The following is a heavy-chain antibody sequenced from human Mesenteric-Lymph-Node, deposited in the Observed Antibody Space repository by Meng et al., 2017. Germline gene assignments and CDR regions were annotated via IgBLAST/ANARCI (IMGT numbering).Heavy chain of an antibody. CDR2: IRSKANSYAT. CDR1: GFTFSGSA. V-gene: IGHV3-73*01. J-gene: IGHJ6*02. D-gene: IGHD3-22*01. Sequence: GGSLRLSCAASGFTFSGSAMHWVRQASGKGLEWVGRIRSKANSYATAYAASVKGRFTISRDDSKNTAYLQMNSLKTEDTAVYYCTSSYYDSSGYYPHYYYYGMDVWGQGTTVTVSS. CDR3: TSSYYDSSGYYPHYYYYGMDV.